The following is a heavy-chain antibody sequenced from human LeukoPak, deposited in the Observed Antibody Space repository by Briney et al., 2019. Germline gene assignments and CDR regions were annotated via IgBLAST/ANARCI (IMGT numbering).Heavy chain of an antibody. CDR2: INHSGST. Sequence: PSETLSLTCAVYGGSFSGYYWSWIRQPPGKGLEWIGEINHSGSTNYNPSLKSRVTISVDTSKNQFSLKLSSVTAADTAVYYCARVDLAARPGVGVDYWGQGTLVTVSS. CDR3: ARVDLAARPGVGVDY. V-gene: IGHV4-34*01. D-gene: IGHD1-26*01. J-gene: IGHJ4*02. CDR1: GGSFSGYY.